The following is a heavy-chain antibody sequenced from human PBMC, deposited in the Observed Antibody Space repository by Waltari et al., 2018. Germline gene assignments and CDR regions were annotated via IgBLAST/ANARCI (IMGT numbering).Heavy chain of an antibody. CDR3: ARISGDYPDY. D-gene: IGHD4-17*01. J-gene: IGHJ4*02. CDR1: GFSLSTSGMR. CDR2: IDWDDDK. V-gene: IGHV2-70*04. Sequence: QVTLKESGPALVKPTQTLTLTCTFSGFSLSTSGMRVSWIRQPPGKALEWLARIDWDDDKFYSTSLKTRLTISKDTSKNQVVLTMTNMDPVDTATYYCARISGDYPDYWGQGTLVTVSS.